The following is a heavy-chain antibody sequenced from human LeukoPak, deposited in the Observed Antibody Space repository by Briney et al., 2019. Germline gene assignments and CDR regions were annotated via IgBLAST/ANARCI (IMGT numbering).Heavy chain of an antibody. J-gene: IGHJ4*02. CDR1: GYTFTSYD. CDR3: ARAAREMATTPDFDY. CDR2: MNPNSGNT. Sequence: ASVKVSCKASGYTFTSYDINWVRQATGQGLEWMGWMNPNSGNTGYAQKFQGRVTITRNTSISTAYMELSSLRSEDTAVYYCARAAREMATTPDFDYWGQGTLVTVSS. V-gene: IGHV1-8*01. D-gene: IGHD5-24*01.